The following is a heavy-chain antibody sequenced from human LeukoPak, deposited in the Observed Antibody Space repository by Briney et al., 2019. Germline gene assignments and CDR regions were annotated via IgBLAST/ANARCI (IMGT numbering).Heavy chain of an antibody. Sequence: ASVKVSCKASGYTFTSYYMHWVRQAPGQGLEWMGIINPSGGSTSYAQKFQGRVTMTRDTSTSTVYMELSSLRSEDTAVYYCARAGGDYIYYYYGMDVWGQGTTVTVSS. CDR1: GYTFTSYY. V-gene: IGHV1-46*01. CDR2: INPSGGST. J-gene: IGHJ6*02. D-gene: IGHD4-17*01. CDR3: ARAGGDYIYYYYGMDV.